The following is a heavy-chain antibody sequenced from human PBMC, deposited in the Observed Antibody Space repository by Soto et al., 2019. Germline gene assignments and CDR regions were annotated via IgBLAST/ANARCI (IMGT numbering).Heavy chain of an antibody. CDR1: GYVFTSSW. D-gene: IGHD2-8*02. J-gene: IGHJ6*02. V-gene: IGHV5-10-1*01. CDR3: SRIMAPHSIGLVAMDG. CDR2: IDPSDSYT. Sequence: GASRKISCKGSGYVFTSSWISWVRKMPGKGLEWMGKIDPSDSYTNYSPSFQGHVSISADRSISTVYLQWSSLKASDTAMYYCSRIMAPHSIGLVAMDGWGQGTRVTVPS.